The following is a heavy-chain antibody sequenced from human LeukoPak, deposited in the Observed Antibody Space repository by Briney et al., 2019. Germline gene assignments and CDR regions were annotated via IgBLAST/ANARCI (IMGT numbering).Heavy chain of an antibody. CDR1: GFTFSSYA. D-gene: IGHD3-10*01. CDR3: ARGRDYYGSGNYQGMDV. Sequence: GGSLRLPCAASGFTFSSYAMHWVRQAPGKGLEWVVLISYDGSNKYYADSVKGRFTISRDNSKNTLYLQMNSLRAEDTAVYYCARGRDYYGSGNYQGMDVWGKGTTVTVSS. CDR2: ISYDGSNK. J-gene: IGHJ6*04. V-gene: IGHV3-30*04.